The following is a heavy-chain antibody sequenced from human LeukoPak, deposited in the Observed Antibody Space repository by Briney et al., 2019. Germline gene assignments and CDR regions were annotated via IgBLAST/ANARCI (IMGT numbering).Heavy chain of an antibody. J-gene: IGHJ5*02. CDR1: GYTFTSYD. Sequence: ASVKVSCKASGYTFTSYDINWVRQATGQELEWMGMMNPNSGSTAYAQKFQGRITMTRNTSISTAYMELSSLRSEDTAVYYCARGSSWYQGWFDPWGQGTLVTVSS. CDR2: MNPNSGST. D-gene: IGHD6-13*01. V-gene: IGHV1-8*01. CDR3: ARGSSWYQGWFDP.